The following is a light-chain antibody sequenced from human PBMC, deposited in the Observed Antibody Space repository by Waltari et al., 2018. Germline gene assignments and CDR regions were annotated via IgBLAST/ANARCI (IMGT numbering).Light chain of an antibody. CDR1: QSISSY. CDR2: DAS. J-gene: IGKJ3*01. V-gene: IGKV3-11*01. CDR3: QQRSKSFT. Sequence: EIVLKQSPATLSLSPGARATLSCRASQSISSYLAWYHQKPGQAPRLLIYDASTRATGVPARFSGSGSVTDFTLTISSLEPEDFAIYYCQQRSKSFTFGPGTKVDMK.